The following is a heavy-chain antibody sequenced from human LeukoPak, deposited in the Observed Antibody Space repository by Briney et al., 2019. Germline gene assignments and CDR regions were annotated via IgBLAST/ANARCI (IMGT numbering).Heavy chain of an antibody. CDR3: ALNDYGDLNPIRPVYYYYYYMDV. V-gene: IGHV3-74*01. CDR1: GFTFSSYW. D-gene: IGHD4-17*01. J-gene: IGHJ6*03. CDR2: INSDGSST. Sequence: PGGSLRLSCAASGFTFSSYWMHWVRQAPGKGLVWVSRINSDGSSTSYADSVKGRFTISRDNAKNTLYLQMNSLRAEDTAVYYCALNDYGDLNPIRPVYYYYYYMDVWGKGTTVTVSS.